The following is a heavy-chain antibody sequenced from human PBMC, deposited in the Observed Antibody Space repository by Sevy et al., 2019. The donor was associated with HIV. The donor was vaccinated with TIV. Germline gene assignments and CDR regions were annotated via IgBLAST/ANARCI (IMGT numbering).Heavy chain of an antibody. CDR2: ISGSSNYI. CDR3: ARGPPDGSYDYFDY. Sequence: GSLRLSCAASEFTFSSYNMNWVRQAPGKGLEWVSSISGSSNYIYDAESVKGRFRISRDNVKDTLYLQMNSLRADDTAVYYCARGPPDGSYDYFDYWGQGTLVTVSS. CDR1: EFTFSSYN. V-gene: IGHV3-21*06. D-gene: IGHD1-26*01. J-gene: IGHJ4*02.